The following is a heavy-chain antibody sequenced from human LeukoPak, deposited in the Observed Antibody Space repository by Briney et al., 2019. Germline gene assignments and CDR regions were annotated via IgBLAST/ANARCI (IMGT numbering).Heavy chain of an antibody. D-gene: IGHD2-15*01. J-gene: IGHJ4*02. CDR2: IKQDGSVK. Sequence: GGSLRLSCAASGFTFSSTWMSWVRQAPGKGLEWVANIKQDGSVKYYAESMKGRFTISRDNAKNSLYLQMNSLRIEDTAVYFCARDTPLGCFDYWGQGTRVTVSS. CDR1: GFTFSSTW. V-gene: IGHV3-7*01. CDR3: ARDTPLGCFDY.